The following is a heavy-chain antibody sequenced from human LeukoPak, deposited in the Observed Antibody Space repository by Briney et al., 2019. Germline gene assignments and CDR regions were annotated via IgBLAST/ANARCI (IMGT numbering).Heavy chain of an antibody. V-gene: IGHV3-23*01. J-gene: IGHJ6*02. CDR2: IGASGGTT. Sequence: GGSLRLSCAGSGFTFSNYAMTWVRQAPGKGLEWVSVIGASGGTTYYADSVKGRFTISRDNSKGTLYLQMNSLRAEDTAVYYCSRDYYYGMDVWGQGTTVTVSS. CDR1: GFTFSNYA. CDR3: SRDYYYGMDV.